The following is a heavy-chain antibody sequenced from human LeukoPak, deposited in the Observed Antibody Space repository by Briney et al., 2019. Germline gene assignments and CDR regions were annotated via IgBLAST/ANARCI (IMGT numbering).Heavy chain of an antibody. CDR1: GGSFSGYY. V-gene: IGHV4-34*01. D-gene: IGHD3-22*01. CDR2: INHSGST. Sequence: PSETLYLTCAVYGGSFSGYYWSWIRQPPGKGLEWIGEINHSGSTNYNPSLKSRVTISVDTSKNQFSLKLSSVTAADTAVYYCARRSRYYDSSGYYLGCWFDPWGPGTLDTVSS. J-gene: IGHJ5*02. CDR3: ARRSRYYDSSGYYLGCWFDP.